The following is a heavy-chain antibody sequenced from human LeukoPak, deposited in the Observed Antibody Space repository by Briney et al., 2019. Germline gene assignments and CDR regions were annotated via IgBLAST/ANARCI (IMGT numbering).Heavy chain of an antibody. V-gene: IGHV3-21*01. J-gene: IGHJ4*02. D-gene: IGHD3-10*01. CDR2: ISSSSSYI. Sequence: GGSLRLSCAASGFTFGSYSMNWVRQAPGKGLEWVSSISSSSSYIYYADSVKGRFTISRDNVKNSLYLQMNSLRAEDTAVYYCARSRSGTHGYFDYWGQGTLVTVSS. CDR3: ARSRSGTHGYFDY. CDR1: GFTFGSYS.